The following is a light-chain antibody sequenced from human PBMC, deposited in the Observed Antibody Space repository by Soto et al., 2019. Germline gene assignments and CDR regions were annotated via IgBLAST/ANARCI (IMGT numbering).Light chain of an antibody. Sequence: QSVLTQPASVSGSPGQSITISCTGTSSDVGGYNYVSWYQQHPGKAPKLMIYDVSNRPSGVSNRFSGSKSGNTASLTISWLQAEDEADYYCSSYTSSSTHGFGTGTKVTVL. V-gene: IGLV2-14*01. CDR1: SSDVGGYNY. J-gene: IGLJ1*01. CDR2: DVS. CDR3: SSYTSSSTHG.